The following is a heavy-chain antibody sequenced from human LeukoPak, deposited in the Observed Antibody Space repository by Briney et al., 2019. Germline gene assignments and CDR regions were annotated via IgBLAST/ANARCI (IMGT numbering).Heavy chain of an antibody. V-gene: IGHV3-74*01. Sequence: GGSLRLSCAASGFTLSSYWMHWVRQAPGEGLVWVSRIKSDGRTNYADSVKGRLTISRDNAKNTVSLQMNSLRAEDTGVYYCARAPSEIGGYYPEYFRHWGQGTLVIVSS. CDR1: GFTLSSYW. J-gene: IGHJ1*01. D-gene: IGHD3-22*01. CDR2: IKSDGRT. CDR3: ARAPSEIGGYYPEYFRH.